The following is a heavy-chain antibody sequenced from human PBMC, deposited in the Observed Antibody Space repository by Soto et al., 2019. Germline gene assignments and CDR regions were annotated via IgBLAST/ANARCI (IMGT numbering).Heavy chain of an antibody. J-gene: IGHJ4*02. CDR2: IYYSGST. CDR1: GGSISSSSYY. Sequence: SETLSLTCTVSGGSISSSSYYWGWIRQPPGKGLEWIGSIYYSGSTYYNPSLKSRVTISVDTSKNQFSLKLSSVTAADTAVYYCARWKQWLVPGGYYFDYWGQGTLVTVS. CDR3: ARWKQWLVPGGYYFDY. V-gene: IGHV4-39*01. D-gene: IGHD6-19*01.